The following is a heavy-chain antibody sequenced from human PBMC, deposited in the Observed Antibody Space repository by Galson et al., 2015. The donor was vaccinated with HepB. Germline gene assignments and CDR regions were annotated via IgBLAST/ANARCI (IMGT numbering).Heavy chain of an antibody. CDR2: INGGGDYT. D-gene: IGHD3-3*01. J-gene: IGHJ4*02. V-gene: IGHV3-11*06. CDR1: GFTFSDYY. CDR3: ATVEVREWLEQAGKSF. Sequence: SLRLSCAASGFTFSDYYMCWIRQAPGKGLEWVSYINGGGDYTDYADSVKGRFTISRDNARNSLYLQMKSLRADDTAVYFCATVEVREWLEQAGKSFWGQGTPVTVSS.